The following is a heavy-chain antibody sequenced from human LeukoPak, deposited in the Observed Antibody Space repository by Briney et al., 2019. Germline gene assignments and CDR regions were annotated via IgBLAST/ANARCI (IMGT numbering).Heavy chain of an antibody. CDR1: GFTFSRYW. J-gene: IGHJ4*02. CDR2: ISSSDVSVT. Sequence: PGGSLRLSCAASGFTFSRYWMHWVRQAPGKGLVWVSRISSSDVSVTRYADSVKGRFTISRDNAKDTLYLQMNSLRAEDTAVYYCARMNDYDSSGGRLDYWGQGTLVTVSS. CDR3: ARMNDYDSSGGRLDY. D-gene: IGHD3-22*01. V-gene: IGHV3-74*01.